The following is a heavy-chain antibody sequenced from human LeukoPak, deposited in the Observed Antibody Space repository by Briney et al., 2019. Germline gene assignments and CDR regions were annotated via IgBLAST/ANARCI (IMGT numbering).Heavy chain of an antibody. CDR3: ARTLKGSVTPREYYFDY. Sequence: SETLSLTCNVSGGSISSSTYYWGWIRQPPGKGLEWIGSVYYSGTAYYNPSLKSRVTISFDTSKNQFSLKVSSVTAADTAVYYCARTLKGSVTPREYYFDYWGQGTLVTVSS. V-gene: IGHV4-39*01. J-gene: IGHJ4*02. CDR1: GGSISSSTYY. CDR2: VYYSGTA. D-gene: IGHD1-26*01.